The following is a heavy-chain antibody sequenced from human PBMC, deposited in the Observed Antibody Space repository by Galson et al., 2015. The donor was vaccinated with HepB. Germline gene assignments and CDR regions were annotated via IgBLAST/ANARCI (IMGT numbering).Heavy chain of an antibody. CDR2: IYYSGST. Sequence: TLSLTCTASGGSISSYYWSWIRQPPGKGLEWIGYIYYSGSTNYNPSLKSRVTISVDTSKNQFSLKLSSVTAADTAVYYCARLLYSYGHGHYFDYWGQGTLVTVSS. J-gene: IGHJ4*02. CDR1: GGSISSYY. CDR3: ARLLYSYGHGHYFDY. D-gene: IGHD5-18*01. V-gene: IGHV4-59*08.